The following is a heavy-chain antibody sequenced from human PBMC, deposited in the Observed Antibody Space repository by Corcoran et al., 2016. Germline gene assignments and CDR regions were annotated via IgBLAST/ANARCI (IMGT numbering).Heavy chain of an antibody. CDR1: GGSFSGYY. CDR2: INHSGST. D-gene: IGHD3-22*01. J-gene: IGHJ5*02. Sequence: QVQLQQWGAGLLKPSETLSLTCAVYGGSFSGYYWSWIRQPPGKGLEWIGEINHSGSTNYNPSLKSRVTISVDTSKNQFSLKLSSVTAADTAVYYCARYYYDRSGYYSRNWFDPWGQGTLVTVSS. CDR3: ARYYYDRSGYYSRNWFDP. V-gene: IGHV4-34*01.